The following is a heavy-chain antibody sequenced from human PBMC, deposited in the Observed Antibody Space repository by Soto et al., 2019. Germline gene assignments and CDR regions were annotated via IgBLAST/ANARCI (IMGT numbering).Heavy chain of an antibody. CDR2: MNPNSGNT. Sequence: QVQLVQSGAEVRKPGASVKVSCKASGFAFTGYDINWVRQATGQGLEWMGWMNPNSGNTGTAQKFQGRVTMTRNTSISTAYMELSRLRSEDTAIYYCARVGASPQDYWGQGTLVTVSS. V-gene: IGHV1-8*01. J-gene: IGHJ4*02. D-gene: IGHD3-10*01. CDR3: ARVGASPQDY. CDR1: GFAFTGYD.